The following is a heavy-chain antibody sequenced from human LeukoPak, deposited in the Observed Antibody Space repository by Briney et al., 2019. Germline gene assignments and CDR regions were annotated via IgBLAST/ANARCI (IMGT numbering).Heavy chain of an antibody. CDR3: AKDRGGWQQFRWGYFDY. CDR2: ISSSSSYI. J-gene: IGHJ4*02. D-gene: IGHD5-24*01. Sequence: GGSLRLSCAASGFTFSSYSMNWVRQAPGKGLEWVSSISSSSSYIYYADSVKGRFTISRDNAKNSLYLQMNSLRAEDTALYYCAKDRGGWQQFRWGYFDYGGQGTLVTVSS. V-gene: IGHV3-21*04. CDR1: GFTFSSYS.